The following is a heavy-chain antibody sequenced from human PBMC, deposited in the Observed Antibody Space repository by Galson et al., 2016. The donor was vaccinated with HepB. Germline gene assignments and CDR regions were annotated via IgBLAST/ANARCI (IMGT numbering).Heavy chain of an antibody. J-gene: IGHJ4*02. Sequence: SLRLSCAASGFTFSSYAMNWVRQAPGKGLEWVSGISAGGGSTHYADSVKGRFTISRDNAKNSLYLQMNSLRDEDTAVYYCARVDEGYYYLIDYWGQGTLVTVSS. CDR2: ISAGGGST. CDR3: ARVDEGYYYLIDY. CDR1: GFTFSSYA. V-gene: IGHV3-23*01. D-gene: IGHD3-22*01.